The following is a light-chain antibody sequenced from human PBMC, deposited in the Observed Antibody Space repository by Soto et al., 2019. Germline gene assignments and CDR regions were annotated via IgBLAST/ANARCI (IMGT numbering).Light chain of an antibody. CDR3: QQYYTTPVT. CDR1: QNVLYSSNNKNY. Sequence: DIVMTQSPDSLAVSLGERATINCKSSQNVLYSSNNKNYLAWYQQKPGQPPKLLIYWASTRESGVPDRFSVSGSGTDFTLTISSLQAEDVALYYCQQYYTTPVTFGPGTKVDIK. J-gene: IGKJ3*01. CDR2: WAS. V-gene: IGKV4-1*01.